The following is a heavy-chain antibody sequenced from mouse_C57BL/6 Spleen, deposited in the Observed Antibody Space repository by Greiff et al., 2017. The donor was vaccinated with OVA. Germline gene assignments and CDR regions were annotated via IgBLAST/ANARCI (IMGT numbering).Heavy chain of an antibody. CDR2: IDPSDSYT. D-gene: IGHD3-2*02. CDR1: GYTFTSYW. Sequence: QVQLQQPGAKLVMPGASVKLSCKASGYTFTSYWMHWVKQRPGQGLEWIGEIDPSDSYTNYNQKFKGKSTLTVDKSSSTAYMQLSSLTSEDSAVYYCASRRQLRPYYAMDYWGQGTSVTVSS. V-gene: IGHV1-69*01. J-gene: IGHJ4*01. CDR3: ASRRQLRPYYAMDY.